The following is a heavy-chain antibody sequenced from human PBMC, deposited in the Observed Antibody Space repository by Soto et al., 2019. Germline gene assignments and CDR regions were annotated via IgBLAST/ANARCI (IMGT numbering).Heavy chain of an antibody. D-gene: IGHD2-2*01. V-gene: IGHV1-69*01. CDR3: VREVRVHTPVFGN. CDR2: ISPTFGKA. Sequence: QVQLVQSGAEVKKPGSSVKVSCKAFGGTLSNYAIIWVRQAPGQGLEWMGDISPTFGKANYAHKFQGKVTITSDQSSSTAYMELTSLTSEDKALYYCVREVRVHTPVFGNWGQGTLVTVSS. J-gene: IGHJ4*02. CDR1: GGTLSNYA.